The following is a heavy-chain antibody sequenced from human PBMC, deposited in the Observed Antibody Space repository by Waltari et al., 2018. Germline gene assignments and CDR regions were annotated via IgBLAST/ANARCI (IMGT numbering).Heavy chain of an antibody. D-gene: IGHD2-2*01. Sequence: QVPLQQWGAGLLKPSEPMSLNCGVYGGSFSGYYWSGISRPPGKGLGWIGEINHSGSTNYNPSLKSRVTISVDTSKNQFSLKLSSVTAADTAVYYCALSIYCSSTSCYGVEDYWGQGTLVTVSS. CDR3: ALSIYCSSTSCYGVEDY. J-gene: IGHJ4*02. CDR1: GGSFSGYY. CDR2: INHSGST. V-gene: IGHV4-34*01.